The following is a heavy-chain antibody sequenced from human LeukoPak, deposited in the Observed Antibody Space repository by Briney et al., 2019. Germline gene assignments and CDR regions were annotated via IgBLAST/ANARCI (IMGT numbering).Heavy chain of an antibody. CDR1: GGSLSDYY. CDR2: INHSGRT. Sequence: SETLSLTCVVYGGSLSDYYWTWIRQPPETGLEWIGEINHSGRTKYNPSLMSRVTISVDTSKNQFSLKLSSVTAADTAVYYCARGPPINYDILTGYYNFDNWGQGTLVTVSS. D-gene: IGHD3-9*01. J-gene: IGHJ4*02. V-gene: IGHV4-34*01. CDR3: ARGPPINYDILTGYYNFDN.